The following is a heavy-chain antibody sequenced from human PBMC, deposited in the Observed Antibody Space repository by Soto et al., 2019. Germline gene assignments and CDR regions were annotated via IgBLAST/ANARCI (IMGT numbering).Heavy chain of an antibody. J-gene: IGHJ6*03. CDR3: AKSSGGACCSYYMDV. CDR2: INWNSGNI. CDR1: GFTFDDYA. D-gene: IGHD2-21*02. Sequence: EVQLVESGGGLVQPGRSLRLSCAASGFTFDDYAMHWVRQAPGKGLEWVSGINWNSGNIGYADSVKGGFTISRDNAKNSLYLQMNSLRAEDTALYYCAKSSGGACCSYYMDVWGKGTTVTVSS. V-gene: IGHV3-9*01.